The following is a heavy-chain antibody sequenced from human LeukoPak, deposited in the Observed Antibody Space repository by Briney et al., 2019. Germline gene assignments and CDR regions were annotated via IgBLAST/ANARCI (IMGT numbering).Heavy chain of an antibody. J-gene: IGHJ3*02. D-gene: IGHD6-19*01. V-gene: IGHV4-4*07. CDR1: GGSISSCY. CDR3: ARRRRIAEAGRSGDALDI. Sequence: SETLSLTCTVSGGSISSCYWSWIRQPAGKGLEWIGRIYTSGTTNYNPSLKSRVTISVGTSKNQFSLKLSSVTAADTAVYYCARRRRIAEAGRSGDALDIWGQGTMVTVSS. CDR2: IYTSGTT.